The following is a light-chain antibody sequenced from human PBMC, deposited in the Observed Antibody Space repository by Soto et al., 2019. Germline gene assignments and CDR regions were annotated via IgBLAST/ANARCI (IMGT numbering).Light chain of an antibody. CDR2: AAS. CDR3: QKYDTAPQT. V-gene: IGKV1-27*01. CDR1: QGIIDY. Sequence: DIPMTQSPSSLSASVGDTVTITCRASQGIIDYLAWYQQRPGKVPKRLIYAASTLQTGVPSRFSGSGAGTDFTLTISSLQPEDVATYYCQKYDTAPQTFGQGTRVEIK. J-gene: IGKJ1*01.